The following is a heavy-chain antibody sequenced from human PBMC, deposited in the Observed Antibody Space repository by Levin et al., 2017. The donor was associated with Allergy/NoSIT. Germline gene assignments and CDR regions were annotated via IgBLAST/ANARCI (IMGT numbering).Heavy chain of an antibody. V-gene: IGHV3-7*01. CDR2: IKQDGSET. D-gene: IGHD3-16*02. CDR1: GFTFTSFW. CDR3: AREEGWGYHYGMDV. J-gene: IGHJ6*02. Sequence: PGGSLRLSCAASGFTFTSFWMTWVRQAPGKGLERVANIKQDGSETYYVDSVKGRFTISRDNAKNSVYLQMNSLRVDDTAVYYCAREEGWGYHYGMDVWGQGTTVTVSS.